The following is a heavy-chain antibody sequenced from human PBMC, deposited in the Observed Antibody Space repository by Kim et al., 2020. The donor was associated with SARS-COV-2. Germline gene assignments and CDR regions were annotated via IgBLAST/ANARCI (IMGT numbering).Heavy chain of an antibody. V-gene: IGHV3-30-3*01. CDR3: AWGHMVLRVYPPLAVDD. J-gene: IGHJ4*02. D-gene: IGHD2-8*01. CDR2: ISYDGSNK. Sequence: GGSLRLSCAASGFTFSSYVMHWVRQAPGKGLEWVAVISYDGSNKYYADSVKGRFTIPRDNSKNTLYLQMNSLRAEDTAEYYCAWGHMVLRVYPPLAVDDWGQGTLVTVSS. CDR1: GFTFSSYV.